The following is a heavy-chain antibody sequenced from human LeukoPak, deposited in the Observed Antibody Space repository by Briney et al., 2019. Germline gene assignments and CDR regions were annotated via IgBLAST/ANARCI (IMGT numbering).Heavy chain of an antibody. J-gene: IGHJ4*02. CDR3: ARGYSSSSAGY. V-gene: IGHV3-48*03. CDR1: GFTFSSYE. D-gene: IGHD6-13*01. CDR2: ISSSGSTI. Sequence: GGSLRLSCAASGFTFSSYEMNWVRQAPGKGLGWVSYISSSGSTIYYADSVKGRFTISRDNAKNSLYLQMNSLRAEDTAVYYCARGYSSSSAGYWGQGTLVTVSS.